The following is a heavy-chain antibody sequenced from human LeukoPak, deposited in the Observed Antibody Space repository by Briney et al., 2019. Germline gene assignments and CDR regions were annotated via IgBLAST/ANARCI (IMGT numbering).Heavy chain of an antibody. CDR1: GYSFTSYD. CDR3: ARDIEYSFRYYYYGMDV. Sequence: ASVKVSCETSGYSFTSYDIHWVRQTTGQGLEWLGWMYPNSGDTGFAQKFQGRVTMTRDTSTSTVYMELSSLRSEDTAVYYCARDIEYSFRYYYYGMDVWGQGTTVTVSS. CDR2: MYPNSGDT. D-gene: IGHD5-18*01. V-gene: IGHV1-8*01. J-gene: IGHJ6*02.